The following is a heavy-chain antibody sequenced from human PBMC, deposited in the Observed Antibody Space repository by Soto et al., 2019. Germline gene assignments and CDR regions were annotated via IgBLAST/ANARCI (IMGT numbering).Heavy chain of an antibody. D-gene: IGHD3-22*01. J-gene: IGHJ4*02. V-gene: IGHV3-74*01. CDR1: GFTFSSYA. CDR3: AKYDSSGSPGIDY. Sequence: PGGSLRLSCAASGFTFSSYAMHWVRQAPGKGLVWVSRINTDGSGTTYADSVKGRFTISRDNSKNTLYLEMNSLRAEDTAVYYCAKYDSSGSPGIDYWGQGTLVTVSS. CDR2: INTDGSGT.